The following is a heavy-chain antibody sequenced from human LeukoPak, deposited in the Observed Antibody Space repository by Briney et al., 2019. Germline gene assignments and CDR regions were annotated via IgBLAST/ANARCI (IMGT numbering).Heavy chain of an antibody. J-gene: IGHJ4*02. CDR3: ARGFFGSSWETYFDH. CDR2: IYYSGSI. D-gene: IGHD6-13*01. V-gene: IGHV4-31*03. Sequence: SETLSLTRTVSGGSISSGGYDWSWIRQHPGKGLEWIGYIYYSGSIYYNPSLKSRVTISVDTSKNQFSLKLSSVTAADTAVYYCARGFFGSSWETYFDHWGQGTLVTVSS. CDR1: GGSISSGGYD.